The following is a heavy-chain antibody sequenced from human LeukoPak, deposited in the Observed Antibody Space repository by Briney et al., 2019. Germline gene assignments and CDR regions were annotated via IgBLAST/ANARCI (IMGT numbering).Heavy chain of an antibody. Sequence: GGSLRLSCAASGFIFSSYVMHWVRQAPGKGLEWVAVISLDGSKEYYADSVKGRFTISRDNSKNTLYLQMNSLRAEDTAVYYCAKDKEGAVGATEFDYWGQGTLVTVSS. CDR1: GFIFSSYV. CDR2: ISLDGSKE. V-gene: IGHV3-30*18. J-gene: IGHJ4*02. D-gene: IGHD1-26*01. CDR3: AKDKEGAVGATEFDY.